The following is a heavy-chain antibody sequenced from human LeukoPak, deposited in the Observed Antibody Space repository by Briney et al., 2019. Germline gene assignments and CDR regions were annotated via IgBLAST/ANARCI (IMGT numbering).Heavy chain of an antibody. J-gene: IGHJ4*02. CDR3: ASSRGYYDSPE. Sequence: GGSLRLSCAASGFTLSDYYMSWIRQAPGKGLEWVSYISSSGSTIYYADSVKGRFTISRDNAKNSLYLQMNSLRAEDTAVYYCASSRGYYDSPEWGQGTLVTVPS. CDR1: GFTLSDYY. CDR2: ISSSGSTI. V-gene: IGHV3-11*01. D-gene: IGHD3-22*01.